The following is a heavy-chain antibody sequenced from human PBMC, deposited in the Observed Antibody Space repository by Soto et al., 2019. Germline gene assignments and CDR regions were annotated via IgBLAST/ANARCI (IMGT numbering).Heavy chain of an antibody. V-gene: IGHV2-5*02. CDR3: VHSRCGGDCLQSYPSHYYYGMDV. CDR2: IYWDNDK. CDR1: GFSLSTSGVG. Sequence: QITLKESGPTLVKPTQTLTLTCTFSGFSLSTSGVGVGWIRQPPGKALEWLALIYWDNDKRYSPSLQSRLTTTKDTPKNHVVLPLSNMDPVDTATYYCVHSRCGGDCLQSYPSHYYYGMDVWGQGTTVTVSS. J-gene: IGHJ6*02. D-gene: IGHD2-21*02.